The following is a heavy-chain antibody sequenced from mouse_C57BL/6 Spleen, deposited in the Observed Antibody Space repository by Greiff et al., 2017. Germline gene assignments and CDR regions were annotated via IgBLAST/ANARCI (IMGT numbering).Heavy chain of an antibody. CDR2: INPSNGGT. CDR1: GYTFTSYW. Sequence: QVQLQQSGTELVKPGASVKLSCKASGYTFTSYWMHWVKQRPGQGLEWIGNINPSNGGTNYNEKFKSKATLTVDKSSSTAYMQLSSLTSEDSAVYYCARGVTTVVARYWYFDVWGTGTTVTVSS. CDR3: ARGVTTVVARYWYFDV. D-gene: IGHD1-1*01. J-gene: IGHJ1*03. V-gene: IGHV1-53*01.